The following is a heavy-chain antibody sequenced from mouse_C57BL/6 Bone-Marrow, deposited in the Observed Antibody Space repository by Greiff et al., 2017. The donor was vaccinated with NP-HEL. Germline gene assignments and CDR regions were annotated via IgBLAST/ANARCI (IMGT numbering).Heavy chain of an antibody. Sequence: QVQLQQPGAELVKPGASVKMSCKASGYTFTSYWITWVKQRPGQGLEWIGDIYPGSGSTNYTEKFKSKATLTVDTSSSTAYMQLSSLTSEDSAVYYCARRLLEYCYAMDYWGQGTSVTVSS. D-gene: IGHD2-13*01. CDR1: GYTFTSYW. J-gene: IGHJ4*01. CDR3: ARRLLEYCYAMDY. V-gene: IGHV1-55*01. CDR2: IYPGSGST.